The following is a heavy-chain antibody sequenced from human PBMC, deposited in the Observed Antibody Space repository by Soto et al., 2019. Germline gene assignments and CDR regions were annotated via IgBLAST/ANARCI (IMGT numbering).Heavy chain of an antibody. CDR2: IIPIFGTR. CDR1: GGSFDNYG. Sequence: QVHLLQSGAEVKKPGSSVKVSCRASGGSFDNYGFSWVRQAPGQGLEWMGGIIPIFGTRNYAQTLQGRITMTADESTNTVYMELSSLRSEDTAVYYCALGLRGFYVYSWGQGTLVTVSS. CDR3: ALGLRGFYVYS. J-gene: IGHJ4*02. D-gene: IGHD5-18*01. V-gene: IGHV1-69*01.